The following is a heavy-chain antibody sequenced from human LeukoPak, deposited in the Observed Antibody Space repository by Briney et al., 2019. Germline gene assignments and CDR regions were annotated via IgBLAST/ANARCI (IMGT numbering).Heavy chain of an antibody. Sequence: ASVKVSCKASGYAFTGYYMHWVRQAPGQGLEWMGWINPNSGGTNYAQKFQGRVTMTRDTSISTAYMELSRLRSDDTAVYYCARMRLFDIVVVPAADLDYWGQGTLVTVSS. D-gene: IGHD2-2*01. J-gene: IGHJ4*02. V-gene: IGHV1-2*02. CDR3: ARMRLFDIVVVPAADLDY. CDR1: GYAFTGYY. CDR2: INPNSGGT.